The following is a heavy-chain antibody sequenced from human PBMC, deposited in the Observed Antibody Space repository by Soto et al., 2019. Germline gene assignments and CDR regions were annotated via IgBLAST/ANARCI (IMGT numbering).Heavy chain of an antibody. D-gene: IGHD6-19*01. V-gene: IGHV1-18*01. CDR2: ISAFNGNT. Sequence: QVQLVQSGAEVKKPGASVKVSCKASGYTFRDYGISWVRQAPGQGLEWMGWISAFNGNTNYTKKFQDRVTVITDTSTNTAYMELRSLRSDDTAVYYCARDQQWLVPVPLNVDFWGPGTQVIVS. CDR1: GYTFRDYG. CDR3: ARDQQWLVPVPLNVDF. J-gene: IGHJ4*02.